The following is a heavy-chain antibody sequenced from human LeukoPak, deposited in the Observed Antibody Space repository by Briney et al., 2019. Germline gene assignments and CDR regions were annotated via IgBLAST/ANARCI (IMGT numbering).Heavy chain of an antibody. CDR2: ISYDGSNK. Sequence: GGSLRLSCAASGFTFSSFAMHWVRQAPGKGLEWVAVISYDGSNKYYADSVKGRFTISRDNSKNTLYLQMNSLRAEDTAVYYCARDHSGSYYASVDYWGQGTLVTVSS. CDR1: GFTFSSFA. CDR3: ARDHSGSYYASVDY. J-gene: IGHJ4*02. D-gene: IGHD1-26*01. V-gene: IGHV3-30-3*01.